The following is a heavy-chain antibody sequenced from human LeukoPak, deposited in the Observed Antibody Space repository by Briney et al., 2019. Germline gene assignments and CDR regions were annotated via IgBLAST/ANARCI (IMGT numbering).Heavy chain of an antibody. CDR3: ARGDYDLWSGYPDYFDY. J-gene: IGHJ4*02. D-gene: IGHD3-3*01. CDR1: GGSISSHY. V-gene: IGHV4-59*11. Sequence: SETLSLTCTVSGGSISSHYWSWIRQPPGKGLEWIGYIYYSGSTNYNPSLKSRVTISVDTSKNQFSLKLSSVTAADTAVYYCARGDYDLWSGYPDYFDYWGQGTLVTVSS. CDR2: IYYSGST.